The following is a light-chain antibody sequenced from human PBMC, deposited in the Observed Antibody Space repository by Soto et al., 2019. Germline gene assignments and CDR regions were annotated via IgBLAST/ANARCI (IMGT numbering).Light chain of an antibody. CDR3: QKYNTWPHT. Sequence: EIVLTQSPGTLSLSPGESATLSCRASQSVSVTQLAWYQQKSGQAPRLLIYYTSNRAAAIPDRFSGSGSGTDFTLTISRLEPEDFAVYYCQKYNTWPHTFGQGTKLEI. V-gene: IGKV3-20*01. CDR1: QSVSVTQ. J-gene: IGKJ2*01. CDR2: YTS.